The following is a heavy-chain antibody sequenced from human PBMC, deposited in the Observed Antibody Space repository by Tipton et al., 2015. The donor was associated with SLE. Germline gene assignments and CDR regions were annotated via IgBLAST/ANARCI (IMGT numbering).Heavy chain of an antibody. V-gene: IGHV3-30*04. J-gene: IGHJ3*02. CDR2: ISYDGSNK. CDR1: GFTFSSYS. D-gene: IGHD1-1*01. Sequence: QLVQSGGGVVRPGRSLRLSCAASGFTFSSYSMHRVRQAPGKGLEWVAVISYDGSNKYYADSVKGRFTISRDNSKNTLYLQMNSLRAEDTAVYYCARDGRREGFDIWGQGTMVTVSS. CDR3: ARDGRREGFDI.